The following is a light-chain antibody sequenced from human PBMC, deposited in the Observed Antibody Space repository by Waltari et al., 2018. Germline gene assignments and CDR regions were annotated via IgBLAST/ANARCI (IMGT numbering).Light chain of an antibody. V-gene: IGLV2-14*01. Sequence: QSALTPPASVSGSPGQSITIPCTGTSSDAGGYNYVSWYQQHPGKAPILMIYDVSKRPSWVSNRFSGSKSGNTASLTISGLQAEDEADYYCSSYTSSSTVVFGGGTKLTVL. CDR3: SSYTSSSTVV. CDR1: SSDAGGYNY. J-gene: IGLJ2*01. CDR2: DVS.